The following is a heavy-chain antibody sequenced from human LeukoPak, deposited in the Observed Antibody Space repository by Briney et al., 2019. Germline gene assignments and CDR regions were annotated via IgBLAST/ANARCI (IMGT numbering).Heavy chain of an antibody. V-gene: IGHV3-30*18. D-gene: IGHD3-16*01. CDR2: ISPDGRSE. CDR3: AKDYGGVSNF. CDR1: GFTFRSYG. Sequence: GGSLRLSCAGSGFTFRSYGMYWVRQSPGKGLEWLALISPDGRSEYYAGSVKGRFTISRDNSKSTVYLQMNSLRPEDTALYYCAKDYGGVSNFWGQGTLVTVSS. J-gene: IGHJ4*02.